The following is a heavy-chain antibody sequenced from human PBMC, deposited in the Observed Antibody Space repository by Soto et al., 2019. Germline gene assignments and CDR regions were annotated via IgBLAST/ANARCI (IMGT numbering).Heavy chain of an antibody. Sequence: QVQLVQSGAELKKPGSSVKVSCKASGGNFSDHGNSWVRQAPGQGLEWMGGIIPLFGTTNYAHKFKGRVTITADESTSTVYMELTSLTFEDTAIYYCATARGTSWYNWFDPWGQGTLVIVSS. J-gene: IGHJ5*02. CDR1: GGNFSDHG. CDR3: ATARGTSWYNWFDP. V-gene: IGHV1-69*01. CDR2: IIPLFGTT. D-gene: IGHD2-2*01.